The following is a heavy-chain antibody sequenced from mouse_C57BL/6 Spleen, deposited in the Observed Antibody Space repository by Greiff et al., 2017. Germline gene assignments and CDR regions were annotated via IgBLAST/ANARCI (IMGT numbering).Heavy chain of an antibody. V-gene: IGHV1-80*01. Sequence: VQLQQSGAELVKPGASVKISCKASGYAFSSYWMNWVKQRPGKGLEWIGPIYPGDGDTNYNGKFKGQATLTADKSTSTAYMQLSSLTSEDSAGYVCERVITTVVDFGGRGKGTTVT. CDR2: IYPGDGDT. D-gene: IGHD1-1*01. CDR1: GYAFSSYW. CDR3: ERVITTVVDFGG. J-gene: IGHJ2*01.